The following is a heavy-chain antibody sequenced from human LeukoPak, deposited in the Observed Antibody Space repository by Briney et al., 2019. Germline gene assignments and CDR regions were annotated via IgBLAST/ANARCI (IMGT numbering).Heavy chain of an antibody. D-gene: IGHD1-26*01. Sequence: PGGSLRLSCAASGFTFSAYGMHWVRQAPGKGLEWVAVIWYDGTNKYYADSVKGRFTISRDNSKNTLYLQMDTLRADDTAAYYCAKDSSAYSGSYFDNLGQGTLVTVSS. CDR3: AKDSSAYSGSYFDN. CDR1: GFTFSAYG. CDR2: IWYDGTNK. V-gene: IGHV3-33*06. J-gene: IGHJ4*02.